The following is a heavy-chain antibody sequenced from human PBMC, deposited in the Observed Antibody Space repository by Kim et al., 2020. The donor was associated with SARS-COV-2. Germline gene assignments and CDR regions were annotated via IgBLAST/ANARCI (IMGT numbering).Heavy chain of an antibody. CDR3: VYDILTGPLGGAFDI. Sequence: PSLKSRVTIAVDTSKNQFSLKLSSVTAADTAVYYCVYDILTGPLGGAFDIWGQGTMVTVSS. J-gene: IGHJ3*02. D-gene: IGHD3-9*01. V-gene: IGHV4-39*01.